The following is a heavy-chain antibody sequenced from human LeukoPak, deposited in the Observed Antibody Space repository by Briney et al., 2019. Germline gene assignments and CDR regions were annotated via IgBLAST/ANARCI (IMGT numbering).Heavy chain of an antibody. J-gene: IGHJ4*02. CDR1: GFTFSTYC. CDR3: ARDKIARDMVRGDY. Sequence: GGSLRLSCAASGFTFSTYCMHWVRQAPGKGPMWVSRICPDGTVTNYADSVKARFIISRDNARNTVYLQMNSLRVEDTAVYYCARDKIARDMVRGDYWGQGTLVTVSS. D-gene: IGHD3-10*01. V-gene: IGHV3-74*01. CDR2: ICPDGTVT.